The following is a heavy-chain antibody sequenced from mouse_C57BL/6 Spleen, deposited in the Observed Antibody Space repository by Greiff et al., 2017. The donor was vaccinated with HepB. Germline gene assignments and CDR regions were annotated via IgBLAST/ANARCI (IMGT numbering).Heavy chain of an antibody. CDR1: GFNIKDDY. CDR3: TLRYFDY. Sequence: VQLKQSGAELVRPGASVKLSCTASGFNIKDDYMHWVKQRPEQGLEWIGWIDPENGDTEYASKFQGKATITADTSSNTAYLQLSSLTSEDTAVYYCTLRYFDYRGQCTTLTVSS. J-gene: IGHJ2*01. V-gene: IGHV14-4*01. CDR2: IDPENGDT.